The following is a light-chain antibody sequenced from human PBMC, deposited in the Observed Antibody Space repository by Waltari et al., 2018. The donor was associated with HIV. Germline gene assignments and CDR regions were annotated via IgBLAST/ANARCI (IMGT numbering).Light chain of an antibody. CDR2: EVS. CDR1: YNF. J-gene: IGLJ2*01. Sequence: QSALAQPASVSGSPGQSITMSCTGYNFVSWYQQHPGKVPKVLIYEVSNRPSGVSTRFSGSKSGNTASLTISGLQTEDEADYYCSSYSTAANVVFGGGTKLTVL. CDR3: SSYSTAANVV. V-gene: IGLV2-14*01.